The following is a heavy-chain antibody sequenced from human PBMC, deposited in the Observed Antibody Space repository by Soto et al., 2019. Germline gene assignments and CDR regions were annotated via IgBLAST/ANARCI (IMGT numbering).Heavy chain of an antibody. CDR3: ARVRREYDNSGPVDY. Sequence: SETLSLTCAVSGGSISSGYFSWNWIRQPPGKGLEYIGYIYYGGSAYYNPSLQSRVTMSVDRSRNQFSLKLNSVTAADTAVYYCARVRREYDNSGPVDYWGQGTLVTVS. CDR2: IYYGGSA. J-gene: IGHJ4*02. V-gene: IGHV4-30-2*01. CDR1: GGSISSGYFS. D-gene: IGHD3-22*01.